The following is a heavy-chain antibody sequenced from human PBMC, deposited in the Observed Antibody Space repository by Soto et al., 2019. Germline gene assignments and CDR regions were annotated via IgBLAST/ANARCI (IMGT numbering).Heavy chain of an antibody. D-gene: IGHD3-10*01. CDR1: GFTFSSYG. CDR2: ISYDGSNK. V-gene: IGHV3-30*03. CDR3: ACPPWFGERGGWFDP. J-gene: IGHJ5*02. Sequence: QVQLVESGGGVVQPGRSLRLSCAASGFTFSSYGMHWVRQAPGKGLEWVAVISYDGSNKYYADSVKGRFTISRDNSKNTLYLQMNSLRAEDTAVYYCACPPWFGERGGWFDPWGQGTLVTVSS.